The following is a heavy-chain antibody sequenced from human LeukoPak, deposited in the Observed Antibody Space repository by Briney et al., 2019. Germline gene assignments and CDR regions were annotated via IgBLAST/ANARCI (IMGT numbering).Heavy chain of an antibody. J-gene: IGHJ3*01. CDR2: ISYSGRT. V-gene: IGHV4-59*13. CDR3: ARDRSGTYYTFDV. Sequence: SETLSLTCSVSGGSIGSSFWNWIRLSPGKGLEWIGYISYSGRTNYSPSLKSRVTISIDTSKNQLSLTLTSVTAADTALYYCARDRSGTYYTFDVWGQGTMVSLSA. D-gene: IGHD1-26*01. CDR1: GGSIGSSF.